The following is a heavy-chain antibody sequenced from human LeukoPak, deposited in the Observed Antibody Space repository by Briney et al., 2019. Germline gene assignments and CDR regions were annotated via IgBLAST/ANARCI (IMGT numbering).Heavy chain of an antibody. D-gene: IGHD3-10*02. Sequence: GGSLRLSCGASGFTFSSYGMHWVRQAPGKGQEWVAVIWYDGSNKYYADSVKGRFTISRDNSKNTLYLQMNSLRAEDTAVYYCAKAYIPGRIFGVLAFDIWGQGTMVTLCS. CDR2: IWYDGSNK. V-gene: IGHV3-33*06. CDR1: GFTFSSYG. J-gene: IGHJ3*02. CDR3: AKAYIPGRIFGVLAFDI.